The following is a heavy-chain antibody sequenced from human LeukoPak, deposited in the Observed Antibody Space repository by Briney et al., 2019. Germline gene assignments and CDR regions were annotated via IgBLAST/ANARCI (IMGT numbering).Heavy chain of an antibody. Sequence: GGSLRLSCAASGFTFSSYAMSWVRQAPGKGLEWVSAISGSGGSTYYADSVKGRFTISRDNSKNTLYLQMNSLRAEDTAVYYCARDLPLIAVAVPPFDYWGQGALVTVSS. J-gene: IGHJ4*02. CDR3: ARDLPLIAVAVPPFDY. V-gene: IGHV3-23*01. CDR1: GFTFSSYA. D-gene: IGHD6-19*01. CDR2: ISGSGGST.